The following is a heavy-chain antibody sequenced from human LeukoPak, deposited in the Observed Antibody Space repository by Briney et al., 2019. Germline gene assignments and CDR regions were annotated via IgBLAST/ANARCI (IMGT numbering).Heavy chain of an antibody. Sequence: SVKVSCKASGGTFISYAISWVRQAPGQGLEWMGRIIPIFGTANYAQKFQGRVTITTDESTSTAYMELSSLRSEDTAVYYCARDRGSYYYDSSGYYYFDYWGQGTLVTVSS. CDR2: IIPIFGTA. CDR1: GGTFISYA. CDR3: ARDRGSYYYDSSGYYYFDY. V-gene: IGHV1-69*05. D-gene: IGHD3-22*01. J-gene: IGHJ4*02.